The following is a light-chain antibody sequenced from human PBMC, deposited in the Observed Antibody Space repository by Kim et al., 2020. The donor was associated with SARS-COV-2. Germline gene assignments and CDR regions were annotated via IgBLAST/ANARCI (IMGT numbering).Light chain of an antibody. CDR1: TIGGKG. CDR2: YDS. V-gene: IGLV3-21*04. J-gene: IGLJ3*02. Sequence: PGKTDHNACGGNTIGGKGVHGGRQKPGQAPVLVISYDSDRPSGIPERFSGSNAGNTATLTIRRVEAGDEADYYCQVWDSTIDHRVVFGGGTQLTVL. CDR3: QVWDSTIDHRVV.